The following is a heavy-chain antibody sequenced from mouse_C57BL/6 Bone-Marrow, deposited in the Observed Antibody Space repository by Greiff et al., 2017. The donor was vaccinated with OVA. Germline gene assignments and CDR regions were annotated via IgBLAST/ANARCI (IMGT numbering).Heavy chain of an antibody. D-gene: IGHD2-4*01. CDR3: AGGGLRRFAY. V-gene: IGHV1-59*01. Sequence: QVQLQQPGAELVRPGTSVKLSCKASGYTFTSYWMHWVKQRPGQGLEWIGVIDPSDSYTNYNQKFKGKATLTVDTSSSTAYMQLSSLTSEDSAVYYCAGGGLRRFAYWGQGTLVTVSA. J-gene: IGHJ3*01. CDR2: IDPSDSYT. CDR1: GYTFTSYW.